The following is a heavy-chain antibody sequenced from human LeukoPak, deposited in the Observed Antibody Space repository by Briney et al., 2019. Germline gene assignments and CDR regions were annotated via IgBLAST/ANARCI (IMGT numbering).Heavy chain of an antibody. D-gene: IGHD3-22*01. Sequence: SETLSLTCTVSGGSISSYYWSWIRQPAGKGPEWIGRIYARGSTNYNPSLDSRVTMSVDTSKNQFSLKLSSVTAADTAVYYCARDRGDYDSSGYYGYFDYWGQGALVTVSS. CDR2: IYARGST. CDR1: GGSISSYY. J-gene: IGHJ4*02. CDR3: ARDRGDYDSSGYYGYFDY. V-gene: IGHV4-4*07.